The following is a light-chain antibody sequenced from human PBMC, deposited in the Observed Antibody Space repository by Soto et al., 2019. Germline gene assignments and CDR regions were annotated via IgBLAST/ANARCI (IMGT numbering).Light chain of an antibody. V-gene: IGLV2-14*01. CDR1: SSDVGDYNY. CDR2: EVS. Sequence: QSALTQPASVSGSPGQSITISSTGTSSDVGDYNYVSWYQQHPGKAPKLMIYEVSNRPSGVSYRFSGSKSGNTASLTISGLQAEDEADYYCTSYTSYSTYVFGTGTKVTVL. J-gene: IGLJ1*01. CDR3: TSYTSYSTYV.